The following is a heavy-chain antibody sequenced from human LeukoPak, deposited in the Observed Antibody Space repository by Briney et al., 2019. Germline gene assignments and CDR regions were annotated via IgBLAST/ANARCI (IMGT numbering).Heavy chain of an antibody. D-gene: IGHD3-22*01. CDR1: GFTFSSYA. V-gene: IGHV3-23*01. Sequence: PGRSLRLSCAASGFTFSSYAMSWVRQAPGKGLGWVSAVSGSGGSTYYADSVKGRFTISRDNSKNTLYLQMHSLRAEDTAVYYCAKDQGFTMIVVVITHDAFDIWGQGTMVTVSS. CDR3: AKDQGFTMIVVVITHDAFDI. J-gene: IGHJ3*02. CDR2: VSGSGGST.